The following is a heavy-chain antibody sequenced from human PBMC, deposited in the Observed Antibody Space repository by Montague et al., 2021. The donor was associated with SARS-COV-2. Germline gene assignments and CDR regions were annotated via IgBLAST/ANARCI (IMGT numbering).Heavy chain of an antibody. CDR3: AGTQAIGYCSGGSCYDYYGMDV. CDR1: GFTFSSYA. CDR2: ISYDGSNK. D-gene: IGHD2-15*01. V-gene: IGHV3-30-3*01. Sequence: SRRVSCAASGFTFSSYAMHWVRQAPDKGLEWVAVISYDGSNKYYADSVKGRFTISRDNSKNTLYLQMNSLRAEDTAVYYCAGTQAIGYCSGGSCYDYYGMDVWGQGTTVTVSS. J-gene: IGHJ6*02.